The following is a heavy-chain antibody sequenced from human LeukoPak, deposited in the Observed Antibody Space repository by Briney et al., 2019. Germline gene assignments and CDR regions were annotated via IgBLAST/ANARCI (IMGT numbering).Heavy chain of an antibody. D-gene: IGHD2-2*01. V-gene: IGHV3-53*01. J-gene: IGHJ4*02. Sequence: GGSLRLSCAASGFTVSNNYMSWVRQAPGKGLEWVSCLYNNGDTRYADSVQGRFTISRDNFQNTLFLQMNSLRVEDTAMYHCARWYCSSITCYYDYWGQGTLVTVSS. CDR2: LYNNGDT. CDR3: ARWYCSSITCYYDY. CDR1: GFTVSNNY.